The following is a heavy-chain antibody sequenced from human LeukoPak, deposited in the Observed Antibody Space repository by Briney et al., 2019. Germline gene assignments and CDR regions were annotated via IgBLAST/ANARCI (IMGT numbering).Heavy chain of an antibody. D-gene: IGHD1-7*01. CDR3: ARDAGELYFDY. CDR2: INPNTGGT. J-gene: IGHJ4*02. CDR1: GYTFTGYF. Sequence: ASVKVSCKASGYTFTGYFMHWVRQAPGQGLEWMGRINPNTGGTNCAQKFQGRVTMTTDTSISTAYMELSRLRSDDTAVYYCARDAGELYFDYWGQGTLVTVSS. V-gene: IGHV1-2*06.